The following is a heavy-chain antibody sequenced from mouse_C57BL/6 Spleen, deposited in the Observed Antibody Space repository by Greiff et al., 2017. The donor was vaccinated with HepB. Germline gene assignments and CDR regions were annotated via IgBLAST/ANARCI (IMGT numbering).Heavy chain of an antibody. V-gene: IGHV1-64*01. CDR3: ASRGSNYGSRYFDD. Sequence: VQLQQSGAELVKPGASVKMSCKASGYTFTSYCIHWVKQSPGQGLEWIGMIHPNSGSTNYNEKFKSKATLTVDKSSSTVYMQLSSLTSEDSAVYYCASRGSNYGSRYFDDWGKGTTVTVSS. CDR2: IHPNSGST. CDR1: GYTFTSYC. J-gene: IGHJ2*01. D-gene: IGHD1-1*01.